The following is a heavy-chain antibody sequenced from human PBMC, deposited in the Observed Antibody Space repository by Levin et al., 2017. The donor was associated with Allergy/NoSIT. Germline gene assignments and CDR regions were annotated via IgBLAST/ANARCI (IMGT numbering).Heavy chain of an antibody. CDR1: GGTFSSYA. V-gene: IGHV1-69*01. D-gene: IGHD2-2*02. Sequence: KISCKASGGTFSSYAISWVRQAPGQGLEWMGGIIPIFGTANYAQKFQGRVTITADESTSTAYMELSSLRSEDTAVYYCAREGVRCSSTSCYKGPYYYYGMDVWGQGTTVTVSS. J-gene: IGHJ6*02. CDR3: AREGVRCSSTSCYKGPYYYYGMDV. CDR2: IIPIFGTA.